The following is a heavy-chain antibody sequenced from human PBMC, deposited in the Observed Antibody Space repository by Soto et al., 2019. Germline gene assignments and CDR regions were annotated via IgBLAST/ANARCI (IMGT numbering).Heavy chain of an antibody. D-gene: IGHD2-8*01. CDR2: ISGAGGNT. CDR3: AKDLFTMVPRADV. V-gene: IGHV3-23*01. CDR1: GFTFSNYA. Sequence: GGSLRLSCAASGFTFSNYAMDWVRQAPGTGLEWVSSISGAGGNTYYADSVKGRFTISRDNSKNALYLQMDSLRAEDTAVYYCAKDLFTMVPRADVWGQGTTVTVSS. J-gene: IGHJ6*02.